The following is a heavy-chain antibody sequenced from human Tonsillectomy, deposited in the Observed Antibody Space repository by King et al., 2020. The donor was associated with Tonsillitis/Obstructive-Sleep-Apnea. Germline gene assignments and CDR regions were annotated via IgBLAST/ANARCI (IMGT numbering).Heavy chain of an antibody. D-gene: IGHD2-15*01. CDR1: GFTFSNFG. CDR2: ISDDGSNK. V-gene: IGHV3-30*18. CDR3: AKEAGYCSGGSCYFDY. J-gene: IGHJ4*02. Sequence: VQLVESGGSVVQPGRSLRLACAASGFTFSNFGMHWVRQAPGKGLEWVTAISDDGSNKYYADSVKGRFTISRDNAKDTLYLQMNSLRPEDTAVYHCAKEAGYCSGGSCYFDYWGQGILVTVSS.